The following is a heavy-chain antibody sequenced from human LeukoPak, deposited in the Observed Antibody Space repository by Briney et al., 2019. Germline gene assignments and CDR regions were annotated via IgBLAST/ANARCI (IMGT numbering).Heavy chain of an antibody. V-gene: IGHV3-23*01. CDR2: ISGSGHNT. J-gene: IGHJ4*02. CDR3: ANDLPGRVWFDF. CDR1: GFTFSNHA. D-gene: IGHD3-16*01. Sequence: GGSLRLSCAASGFTSGFTFSNHAMSWVRRAPGKGLEWVSSISGSGHNTYYADSVKGRFTVSRDNSKNTLYLQMNSLKVEDTAVCHCANDLPGRVWFDFWGQGTLVTVSS.